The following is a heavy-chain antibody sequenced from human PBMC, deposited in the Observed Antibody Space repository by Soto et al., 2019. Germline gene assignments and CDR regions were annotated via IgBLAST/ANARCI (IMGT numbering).Heavy chain of an antibody. J-gene: IGHJ4*02. D-gene: IGHD5-18*01. CDR1: GGSISSSSYY. Sequence: SETLSLTCTVSGGSISSSSYYWGWIRQPPGKGLEWIGSIYYSGSTYYNPSLKSRVTISVDTSKNQFSLKLSSVTAADTAVYYCARHPYSYGPIDYWGQGTLVTVSS. CDR3: ARHPYSYGPIDY. V-gene: IGHV4-39*01. CDR2: IYYSGST.